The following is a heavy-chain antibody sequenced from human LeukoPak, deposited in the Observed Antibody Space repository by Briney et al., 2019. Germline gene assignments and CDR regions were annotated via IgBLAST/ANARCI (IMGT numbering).Heavy chain of an antibody. CDR2: ISGSSSDI. CDR3: ARARRYFDRTGYPVYFMDV. Sequence: GGSLRLSCVASEFTFSTYAMNWVRQAPGKGLEWVSSISGSSSDIYYADSMQGRFTISRDNAKNSVYLQMNNPRADDTALYYCARARRYFDRTGYPVYFMDVWGKGTAVTVSS. V-gene: IGHV3-21*01. CDR1: EFTFSTYA. J-gene: IGHJ6*03. D-gene: IGHD3-22*01.